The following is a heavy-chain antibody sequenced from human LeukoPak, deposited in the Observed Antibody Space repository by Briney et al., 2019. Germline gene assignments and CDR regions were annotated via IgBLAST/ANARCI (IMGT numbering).Heavy chain of an antibody. Sequence: GASVTVSCKASGGTFSSYAISWVRQAPGQGLEWMGGIIPIFGTANYAQKFQGRVTITADESTSTAYMELSSLRSEDTAVYYCARDSGSLKYYFDYWGQGTLVTVSS. CDR1: GGTFSSYA. J-gene: IGHJ4*02. V-gene: IGHV1-69*13. CDR3: ARDSGSLKYYFDY. CDR2: IIPIFGTA. D-gene: IGHD1-26*01.